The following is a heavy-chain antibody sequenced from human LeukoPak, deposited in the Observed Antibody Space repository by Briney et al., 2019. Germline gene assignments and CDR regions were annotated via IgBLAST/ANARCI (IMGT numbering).Heavy chain of an antibody. D-gene: IGHD1-26*01. CDR2: IYTSGIT. Sequence: PSQTLSLTCTVSGGSISSCSYHWRWIRQPAGKGLEWIGRIYTSGITNYNPSLKIRLTKSVDTSKNQFYMKLSSETDAERAVYSCARRDVVGATWGGWGQGTLVTVSS. V-gene: IGHV4-61*02. J-gene: IGHJ4*02. CDR3: ARRDVVGATWGG. CDR1: GGSISSCSYH.